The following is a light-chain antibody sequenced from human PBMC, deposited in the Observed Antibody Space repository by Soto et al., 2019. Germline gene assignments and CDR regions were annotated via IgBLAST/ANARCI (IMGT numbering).Light chain of an antibody. CDR1: QSVSSNY. CDR3: QQYGSSPRIT. Sequence: ILLTQSPGTLSLSPGERATLSCRASQSVSSNYLAWYQQKPGQAPRLLIYGASSRATGIPDRFSGSGSGTDFTLTISRLEPEDFALYYCQQYGSSPRITFGQGTRLEI. V-gene: IGKV3-20*01. J-gene: IGKJ5*01. CDR2: GAS.